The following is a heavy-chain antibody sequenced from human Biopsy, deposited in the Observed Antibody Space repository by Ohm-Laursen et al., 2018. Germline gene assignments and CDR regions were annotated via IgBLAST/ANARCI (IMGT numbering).Heavy chain of an antibody. D-gene: IGHD3-22*01. J-gene: IGHJ2*01. Sequence: GTLSLTCIVSRGSISSYYWSWIRQPPGKGLEWIGYVSYTGSTDYNPSLQSRVTISVDTSKNHFSLRLRSVTPADTAMYYCARDRGFYSDRTVPGYFDLWGRGTLVTVSS. CDR2: VSYTGST. CDR3: ARDRGFYSDRTVPGYFDL. CDR1: RGSISSYY. V-gene: IGHV4-59*01.